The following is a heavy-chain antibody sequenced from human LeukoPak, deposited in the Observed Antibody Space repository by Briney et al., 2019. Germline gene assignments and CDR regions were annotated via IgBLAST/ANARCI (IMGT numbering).Heavy chain of an antibody. V-gene: IGHV4-34*01. Sequence: PSETLSLTCAVYGGSFSGYYWSWIRQPPGKGLEWIGEINHSGSTNYNPSLKSRVTISVDTSKNQFSLKLSSVTAADTAVYYCARRSGSYLNYWGQGTLVTVSS. D-gene: IGHD1-26*01. J-gene: IGHJ4*02. CDR1: GGSFSGYY. CDR2: INHSGST. CDR3: ARRSGSYLNY.